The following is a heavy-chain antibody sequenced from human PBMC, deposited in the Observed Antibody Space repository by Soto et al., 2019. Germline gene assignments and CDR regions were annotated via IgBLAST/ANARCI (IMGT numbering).Heavy chain of an antibody. J-gene: IGHJ6*02. Sequence: GASVKVSCKASGYTFTDYYMHWVRQAPGQGLEWMGWINPNSGGTNYAQKFQGWVTMTRDTSISTAYMELSRLRSDDTAVYYCARDSSAYNYGMDVWGQGTTVTVSS. CDR2: INPNSGGT. V-gene: IGHV1-2*04. CDR1: GYTFTDYY. D-gene: IGHD6-25*01. CDR3: ARDSSAYNYGMDV.